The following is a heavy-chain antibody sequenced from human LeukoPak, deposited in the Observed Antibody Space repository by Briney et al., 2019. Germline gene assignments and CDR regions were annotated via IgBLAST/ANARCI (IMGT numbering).Heavy chain of an antibody. J-gene: IGHJ4*02. CDR3: ARPLYYDFWSGFKI. CDR1: GFTFSSYW. V-gene: IGHV3-7*01. D-gene: IGHD3-3*01. Sequence: GGSLRLSCAASGFTFSSYWMSWVRQAPGKGLEWVANIKQDGSEKYYVDSVKGRFTISRDNAKNSLYLQMNSLRAEDTAVYYCARPLYYDFWSGFKIWGQGTLVTVSS. CDR2: IKQDGSEK.